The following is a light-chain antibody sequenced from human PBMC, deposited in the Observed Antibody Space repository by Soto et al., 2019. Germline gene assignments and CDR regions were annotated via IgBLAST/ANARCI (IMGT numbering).Light chain of an antibody. V-gene: IGLV1-51*01. Sequence: VLTQPPPVSAAPGQKVTISCSGSSSNIGGNSVSWYQQLPGTAPKLLIYDDNKRPSGIPDRFSGSKSGTSATLGITGFQTGDEADYYCGSWDSSLSAYVFGTGTKVTVL. CDR3: GSWDSSLSAYV. CDR1: SSNIGGNS. CDR2: DDN. J-gene: IGLJ1*01.